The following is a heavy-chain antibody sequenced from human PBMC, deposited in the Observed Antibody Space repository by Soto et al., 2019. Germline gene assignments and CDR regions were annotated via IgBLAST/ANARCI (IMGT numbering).Heavy chain of an antibody. CDR3: VTIRHCTNGICYADY. Sequence: SETLSLTCTVSGGSISSSSHYWGWIRQPPGKGLEWIATIYHSGSTYYDPALQSRVTISVDMSKNQYYLNLRSVTAAETVVYYCVTIRHCTNGICYADYWGQGTQVTVSS. CDR1: GGSISSSSHY. V-gene: IGHV4-39*01. J-gene: IGHJ4*02. D-gene: IGHD2-8*01. CDR2: IYHSGST.